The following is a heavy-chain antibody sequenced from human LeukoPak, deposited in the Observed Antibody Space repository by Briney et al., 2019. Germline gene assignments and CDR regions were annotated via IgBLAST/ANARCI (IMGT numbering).Heavy chain of an antibody. Sequence: GGSLRLSCTASGFTFGDYAMSWVRQAPGKGLEWVGFIRSKAYGGTTEYAASVKGRFTISRDDSKSIAYLQMNSLKTEDTAVYYCTRDFSSYGLGAPPPPLGYWGQGTLVTVSS. J-gene: IGHJ4*02. D-gene: IGHD1-26*01. CDR2: IRSKAYGGTT. V-gene: IGHV3-49*04. CDR3: TRDFSSYGLGAPPPPLGY. CDR1: GFTFGDYA.